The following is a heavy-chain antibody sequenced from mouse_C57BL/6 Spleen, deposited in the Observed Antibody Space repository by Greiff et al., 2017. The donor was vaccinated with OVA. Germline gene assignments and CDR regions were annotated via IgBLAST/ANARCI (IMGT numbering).Heavy chain of an antibody. CDR1: GYTFTDYE. V-gene: IGHV1-15*01. CDR3: TREETAQAWFAY. J-gene: IGHJ3*01. Sequence: VQLQQSGAELVRPGASVTLSCKASGYTFTDYEMHWVKQTPVHGLEWIGAIDPETGGTAYNQKFKGKAILTADKSSSTAYMELRSLTSEDSAVYYCTREETAQAWFAYWGQGTLVTVSA. D-gene: IGHD3-2*02. CDR2: IDPETGGT.